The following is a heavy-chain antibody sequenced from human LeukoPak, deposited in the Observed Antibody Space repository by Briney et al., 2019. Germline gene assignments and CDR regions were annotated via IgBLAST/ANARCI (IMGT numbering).Heavy chain of an antibody. D-gene: IGHD6-19*01. CDR1: GFTFSKYW. CDR3: ATKQWLAPPPDS. V-gene: IGHV3-74*01. CDR2: INTDGTVT. J-gene: IGHJ4*02. Sequence: GGSLRLSCAASGFTFSKYWMLWVRPAPGKGLESVSRINTDGTVTTYADSVKGRFTVSRDNADNTMFLQMNSVRDEDTAVYYCATKQWLAPPPDSWGQGTPVTVSS.